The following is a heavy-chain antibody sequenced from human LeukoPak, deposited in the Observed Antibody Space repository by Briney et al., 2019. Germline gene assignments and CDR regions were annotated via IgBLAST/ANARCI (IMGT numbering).Heavy chain of an antibody. D-gene: IGHD3-3*01. CDR3: ARDQVVRFLEWLLDDAFDI. CDR1: GFTFSSYW. CDR2: IKQDGSEK. V-gene: IGHV3-7*01. Sequence: PGGSLRLSXAAPGFTFSSYWMSWVRQAPGKGLEWVANIKQDGSEKYYVDSVKGRFTISRDNAKNSLYLQMNSLRAEDTAVYYCARDQVVRFLEWLLDDAFDIWGQGTMVTVSS. J-gene: IGHJ3*02.